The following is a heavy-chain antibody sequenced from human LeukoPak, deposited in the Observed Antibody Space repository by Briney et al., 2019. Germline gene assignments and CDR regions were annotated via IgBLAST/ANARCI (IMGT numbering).Heavy chain of an antibody. Sequence: PGGSLRLSCAASGFTFSSYEMNWVRQAPGKGLEWVSYISSSGSTIYYADSVKGRFTISRDNAKNSLYLQMNSLRAEDTAVYYCARGDCSSTSCQPSYYYYMDVWGKGTTVTISS. V-gene: IGHV3-48*03. CDR2: ISSSGSTI. J-gene: IGHJ6*03. CDR1: GFTFSSYE. CDR3: ARGDCSSTSCQPSYYYYMDV. D-gene: IGHD2-2*01.